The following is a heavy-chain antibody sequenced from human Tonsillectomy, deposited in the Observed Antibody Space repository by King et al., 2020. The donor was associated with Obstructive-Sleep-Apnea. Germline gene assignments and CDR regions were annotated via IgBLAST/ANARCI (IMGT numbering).Heavy chain of an antibody. CDR1: GFTFSDYA. V-gene: IGHV3-30*04. J-gene: IGHJ6*02. CDR3: ARVAVAGTGYYGMDV. D-gene: IGHD6-19*01. Sequence: VQLVESGGGVVQPGRSLRLSCAASGFTFSDYAMHWVRQAPGQGLEWLAVISYDGSSICYADSVKGRFTISRDNSKNTLYLQMSSLRAEDTAVYYCARVAVAGTGYYGMDVWGQGTTVTVSS. CDR2: ISYDGSSI.